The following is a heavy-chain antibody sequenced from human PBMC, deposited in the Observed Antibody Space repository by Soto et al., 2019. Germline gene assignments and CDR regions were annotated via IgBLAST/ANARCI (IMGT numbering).Heavy chain of an antibody. D-gene: IGHD3-3*01. CDR2: MNPNSGNT. V-gene: IGHV1-8*01. CDR1: GYTLTSYD. J-gene: IGHJ6*03. Sequence: ASVKVSCKASGYTLTSYDINWVRQATGQGLEWMGWMNPNSGNTGYAQKFQGRVTMTRNTSISTAYMELSSPRSEDTAVYYCTRRLGVDYYYYYMDVWGKGTTVTVSS. CDR3: TRRLGVDYYYYYMDV.